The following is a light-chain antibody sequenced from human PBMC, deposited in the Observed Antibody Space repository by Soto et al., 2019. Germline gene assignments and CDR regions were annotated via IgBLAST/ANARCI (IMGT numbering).Light chain of an antibody. CDR2: AAS. V-gene: IGKV1-6*01. CDR1: QDIRND. CDR3: LQDYNYPRT. Sequence: AIQMTQSPSSLSASVGDRVTITCRASQDIRNDLGWYQQKRGKAPKLLIYAASSLQSGVPSRFSGSGSGTYLTINISSLQPEDFATYDCLQDYNYPRTFGQGTTVDI. J-gene: IGKJ1*01.